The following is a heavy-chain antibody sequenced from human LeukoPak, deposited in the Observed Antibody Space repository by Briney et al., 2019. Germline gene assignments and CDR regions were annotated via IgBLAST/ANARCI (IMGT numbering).Heavy chain of an antibody. D-gene: IGHD3-10*01. CDR2: INHSGST. J-gene: IGHJ6*03. Sequence: SETLSLTCAVYGGSFSGYYWSWIRQPPGKGLEWIGEINHSGSTNYNPSLKSRVTISVDTSKNQFFLKLSSVTAADTAVYYCARVDRGVILYYYYMDVWGKGTTVTVSS. CDR1: GGSFSGYY. CDR3: ARVDRGVILYYYYMDV. V-gene: IGHV4-34*01.